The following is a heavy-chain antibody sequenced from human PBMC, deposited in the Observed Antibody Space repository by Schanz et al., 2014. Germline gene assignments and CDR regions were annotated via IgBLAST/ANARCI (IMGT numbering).Heavy chain of an antibody. V-gene: IGHV3-33*01. CDR3: ASPSGYSDYGTYFDF. Sequence: QVQLVESGGGVVQPGRSLRLSCAASGFTFSSYGMHWVRQAPGKGLEWVAAMLYDGSIKYYGDSVKGRFTISRDNSKNTLYLHMNTLRSEDTAVYYCASPSGYSDYGTYFDFWGQGTLVTVSS. CDR2: MLYDGSIK. D-gene: IGHD5-12*01. J-gene: IGHJ4*02. CDR1: GFTFSSYG.